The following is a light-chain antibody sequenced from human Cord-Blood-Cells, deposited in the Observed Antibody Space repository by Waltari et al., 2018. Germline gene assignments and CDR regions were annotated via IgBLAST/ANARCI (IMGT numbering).Light chain of an antibody. J-gene: IGLJ3*02. CDR2: SNN. CDR1: SSNIGSNT. Sequence: QSVLTQPPSASGTPGQRVTISCSGSSSNIGSNTVNWYTQLPGTAPKLLIYSNNQRPSGVPDRFSGSKSGTSASLAISGLQSEDEADYYCAAWDDSLNGRWVFGGGTKLTVL. CDR3: AAWDDSLNGRWV. V-gene: IGLV1-44*01.